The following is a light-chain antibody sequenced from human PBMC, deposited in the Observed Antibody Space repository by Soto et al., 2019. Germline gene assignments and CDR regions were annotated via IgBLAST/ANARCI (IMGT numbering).Light chain of an antibody. V-gene: IGKV1-5*01. J-gene: IGKJ1*01. Sequence: DIQMTQSPSTLSASVGDRVTITCRASQNSRHYLAWYLHQPGKVPRLLIYDASTLESGVPSRFSGSGSGTDFTLTISSLQPDDFGTYYCQQFDTYRTVGQGTIVDIK. CDR2: DAS. CDR1: QNSRHY. CDR3: QQFDTYRT.